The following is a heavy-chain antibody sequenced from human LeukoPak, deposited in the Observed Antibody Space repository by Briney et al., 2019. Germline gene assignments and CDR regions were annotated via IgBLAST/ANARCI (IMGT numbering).Heavy chain of an antibody. V-gene: IGHV5-51*01. CDR3: ARHRAGSGYYPYYYYGMDV. CDR2: IYPGDSDT. Sequence: GESLKISCKGSGYSFTNYWIGWVRQMPGKGLEWMGIIYPGDSDTRYSPSFQGQVTISADKSISTAYLQWSSLKASDTAMYYCARHRAGSGYYPYYYYGMDVWGQGTTVTVSS. D-gene: IGHD3-22*01. J-gene: IGHJ6*02. CDR1: GYSFTNYW.